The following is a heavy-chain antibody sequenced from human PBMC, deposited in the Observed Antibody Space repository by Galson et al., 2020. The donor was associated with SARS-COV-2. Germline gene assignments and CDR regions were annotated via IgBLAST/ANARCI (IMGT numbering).Heavy chain of an antibody. J-gene: IGHJ2*01. CDR1: GGSIVIANW. CDR3: ARDGGAAARSWYFDL. CDR2: IYYTGDT. V-gene: IGHV4-4*02. D-gene: IGHD2-2*01. Sequence: SETLSLTCAISGGSIVIANWWTWVRRPPGKGLEWIGEIYYTGDTNYNPSLKSRLSMSADTSKNEFSMKLRSVTAADTAVYYCARDGGAAARSWYFDLWGGGKLVTVSS.